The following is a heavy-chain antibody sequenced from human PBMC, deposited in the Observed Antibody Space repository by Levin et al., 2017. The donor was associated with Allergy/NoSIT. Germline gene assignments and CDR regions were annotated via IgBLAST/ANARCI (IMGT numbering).Heavy chain of an antibody. J-gene: IGHJ4*02. CDR2: ISGSGGST. D-gene: IGHD3-22*01. CDR3: AKEGGEGITMIVVVVPFDY. V-gene: IGHV3-23*01. CDR1: GFTFSSYA. Sequence: GGSLRLSCAASGFTFSSYAMSWVRQAPGKGLEWVSAISGSGGSTYYADSVKGRFTISRDNSKNTLYLQMNSLRAEDTAVYYCAKEGGEGITMIVVVVPFDYWGQGTLVTVSS.